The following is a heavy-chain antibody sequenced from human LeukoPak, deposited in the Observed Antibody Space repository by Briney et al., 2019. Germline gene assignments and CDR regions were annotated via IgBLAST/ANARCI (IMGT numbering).Heavy chain of an antibody. V-gene: IGHV1-18*01. CDR2: RSIYNGNT. CDR1: GYDFINYG. Sequence: ASVKVSCKASGYDFINYGISWVRQAPGQGLEWMGWRSIYNGNTDYKLQGRLTMNTDTSTNTAYMEVRSLRSDDTAVYYCARGGPFPSSSSSREYYLDYWGQGTLVTVSS. CDR3: ARGGPFPSSSSSREYYLDY. J-gene: IGHJ4*02. D-gene: IGHD6-6*01.